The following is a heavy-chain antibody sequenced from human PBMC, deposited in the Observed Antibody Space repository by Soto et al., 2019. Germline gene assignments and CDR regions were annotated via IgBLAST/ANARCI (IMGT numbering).Heavy chain of an antibody. V-gene: IGHV5-51*01. Sequence: GESLKISCKGSGYNFTTYWIAWVRQMPGKGLEWMGIIYPGDSHTTYSPSFQGQVIISADKSITTAYLQWNSLKASDTAIYYCARMSFYTQTGSRYFDSWGQGTQVTVSS. D-gene: IGHD6-13*01. CDR2: IYPGDSHT. CDR3: ARMSFYTQTGSRYFDS. J-gene: IGHJ4*02. CDR1: GYNFTTYW.